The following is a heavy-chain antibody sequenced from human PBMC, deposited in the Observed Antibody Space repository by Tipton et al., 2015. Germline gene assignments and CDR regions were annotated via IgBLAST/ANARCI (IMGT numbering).Heavy chain of an antibody. V-gene: IGHV6-1*01. CDR3: ARGRGLGLFDY. CDR1: GDSVSSNSAT. CDR2: TYYRSKWYN. J-gene: IGHJ4*02. Sequence: GLVKPSQSLSLTCGISGDSVSSNSATWNWFRRSPSRGLEWLGRTYYRSKWYNDYAVSVKSRITINPDTSKNQLSLQLNSVTPDDSAVYYCARGRGLGLFDYWGQGTLVTVSS. D-gene: IGHD1-26*01.